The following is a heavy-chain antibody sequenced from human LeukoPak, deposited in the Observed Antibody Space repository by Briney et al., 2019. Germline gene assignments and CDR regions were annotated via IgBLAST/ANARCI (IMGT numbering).Heavy chain of an antibody. CDR2: IYYSGST. CDR3: ARVNSSGYSTYLDY. D-gene: IGHD3-22*01. CDR1: GGSISSYY. J-gene: IGHJ4*02. V-gene: IGHV4-59*12. Sequence: SETLSLTCTVSGGSISSYYWSWIRQPPGKGLEWIGYIYYSGSTNYNPSLKSRVTISVDTSKNQFSLKLSSVTAADTAVYYCARVNSSGYSTYLDYWGQGTLVTVSS.